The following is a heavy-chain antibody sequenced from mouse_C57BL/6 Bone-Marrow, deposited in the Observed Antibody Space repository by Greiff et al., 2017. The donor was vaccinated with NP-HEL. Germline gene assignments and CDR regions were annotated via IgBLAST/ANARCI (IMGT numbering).Heavy chain of an antibody. V-gene: IGHV1-50*01. CDR3: AREGGSSPWFAY. Sequence: QVQLQQPGAELVKPGASVKLSCKASGYTFTSYWMQWVKQRPGQGLEWIGEIDPSASYTNYNQKFKGKATLTVDTSSSTAYMQLSSLTSEDSAVYYCAREGGSSPWFAYWGQGTLVTVSA. J-gene: IGHJ3*01. CDR2: IDPSASYT. D-gene: IGHD1-1*01. CDR1: GYTFTSYW.